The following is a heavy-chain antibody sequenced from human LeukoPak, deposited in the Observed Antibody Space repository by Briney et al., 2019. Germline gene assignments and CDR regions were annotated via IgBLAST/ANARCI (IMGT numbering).Heavy chain of an antibody. Sequence: PSATLSLTCTVSGGSISSSSYYWGWLRQPPGKGLEWIGRNYYSGSTYYNPSLKSRVTISVDTSKNQFSLKLSSVTAADTAVYYCAREDGGSYSAFDYWGQGTLVTVSS. CDR3: AREDGGSYSAFDY. D-gene: IGHD1-26*01. CDR1: GGSISSSSYY. CDR2: NYYSGST. V-gene: IGHV4-39*07. J-gene: IGHJ4*02.